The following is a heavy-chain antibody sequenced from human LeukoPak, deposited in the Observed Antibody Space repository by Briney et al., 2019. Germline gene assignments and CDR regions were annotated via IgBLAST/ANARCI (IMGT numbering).Heavy chain of an antibody. Sequence: PGGSLRLSCAASGFTFEDYAMHWVRQAPGKGLEWVSGISWNSGSIGYADSVKGRFTISRDNSKNTLYLQMNSLRAEDTAVYYCARARRMDVWGKGTTVTVSS. CDR2: ISWNSGSI. V-gene: IGHV3-9*01. CDR3: ARARRMDV. J-gene: IGHJ6*04. CDR1: GFTFEDYA.